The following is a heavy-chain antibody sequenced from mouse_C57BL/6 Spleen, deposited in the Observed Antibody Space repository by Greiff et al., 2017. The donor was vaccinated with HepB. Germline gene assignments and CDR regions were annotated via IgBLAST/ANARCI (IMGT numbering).Heavy chain of an antibody. CDR2: IDPSDSYT. Sequence: VQLQQPGAELVMPGASVKLSCKASGYTFTSYWMHWVKQRPGQGLEWIGEIDPSDSYTNYNQKFKGKSTLTVDKSSSTAYMQLSSLTSEDSAVYYCARGGSSYEAWFAYWGQGTLVTVSA. D-gene: IGHD1-1*01. CDR1: GYTFTSYW. V-gene: IGHV1-69*01. J-gene: IGHJ3*01. CDR3: ARGGSSYEAWFAY.